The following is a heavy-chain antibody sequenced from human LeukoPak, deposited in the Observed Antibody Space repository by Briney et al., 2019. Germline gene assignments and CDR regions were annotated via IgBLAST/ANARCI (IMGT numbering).Heavy chain of an antibody. J-gene: IGHJ6*03. CDR2: IYYSGST. CDR3: ASYYFYYFYMDV. Sequence: PSETLSLTCTVSGGSISSNSHYWGWIRQPPEKGLEWIGTIYYSGSTYYNPSLKSRVTISVDTSKNQFSLRLSSVTAADTAVYYCASYYFYYFYMDVWGKGTTVTVSS. CDR1: GGSISSNSHY. V-gene: IGHV4-39*01.